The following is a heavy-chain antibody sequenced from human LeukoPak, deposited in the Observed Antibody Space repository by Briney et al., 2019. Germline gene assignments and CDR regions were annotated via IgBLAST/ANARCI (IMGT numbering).Heavy chain of an antibody. CDR3: AKRGGDKTAVAPYYFDY. Sequence: GGSLRLSCAASGFIFSSYAMSWVRQAPGKGLKWVSTISGSGGSTDYADAVKGRFTISRDNSKNTLYLQMNSLRADDTAVYYCAKRGGDKTAVAPYYFDYWGQGTLVSVSS. V-gene: IGHV3-23*01. CDR2: ISGSGGST. CDR1: GFIFSSYA. J-gene: IGHJ4*02. D-gene: IGHD6-19*01.